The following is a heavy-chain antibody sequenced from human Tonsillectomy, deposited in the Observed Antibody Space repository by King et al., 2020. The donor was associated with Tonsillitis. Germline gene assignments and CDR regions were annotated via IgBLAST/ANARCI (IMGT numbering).Heavy chain of an antibody. Sequence: VQLVESGGGVVQPGRSLRLSCAASGFTFSSYVMHWVRQAPGKGLEWVALIWYDGSNKYYEDSVKGRFTISRENSKNTLYLQRNSLRAEDTAVYYCARDHSYGDYTHFDYWGQGTLVTVSS. CDR2: IWYDGSNK. V-gene: IGHV3-33*01. D-gene: IGHD4-17*01. CDR3: ARDHSYGDYTHFDY. CDR1: GFTFSSYV. J-gene: IGHJ4*02.